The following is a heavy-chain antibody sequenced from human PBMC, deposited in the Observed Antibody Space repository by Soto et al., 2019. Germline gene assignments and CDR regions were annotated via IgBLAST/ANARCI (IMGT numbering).Heavy chain of an antibody. CDR1: GFSFSDYY. V-gene: IGHV3-72*01. CDR2: VRNKANSYTT. D-gene: IGHD2-15*01. Sequence: GGSLRLSCAASGFSFSDYYMDWVRQAPGKGLEWVGRVRNKANSYTTEHAASVEGRFTISRDDSQNSLYLQMSSLRTDDTAVYYCARSAAYCSGGRCRRYDMDVWGQGTTVTVSS. CDR3: ARSAAYCSGGRCRRYDMDV. J-gene: IGHJ6*03.